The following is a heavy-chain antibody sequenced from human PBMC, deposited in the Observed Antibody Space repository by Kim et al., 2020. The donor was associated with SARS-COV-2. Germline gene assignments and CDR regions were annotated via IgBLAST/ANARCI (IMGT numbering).Heavy chain of an antibody. CDR3: ARHQRYSSGWYGDFYY. Sequence: SETLSLTCTVSGGSLSSSSYYWGWIRQPPGKGREWIGTAYYIGNTYYNPSLKSRVTISVDTSKNQFSLKLGSVTAADTAVYYCARHQRYSSGWYGDFYY. CDR2: AYYIGNT. CDR1: GGSLSSSSYY. D-gene: IGHD6-19*01. V-gene: IGHV4-39*01. J-gene: IGHJ6*01.